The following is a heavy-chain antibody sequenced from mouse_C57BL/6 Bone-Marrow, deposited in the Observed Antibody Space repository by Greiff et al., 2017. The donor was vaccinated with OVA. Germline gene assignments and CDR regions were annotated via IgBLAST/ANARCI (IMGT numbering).Heavy chain of an antibody. J-gene: IGHJ2*01. Sequence: QVQLQQPGAELVKPGASVKMSCKASGYTFTSYWITWVKQRPGQGLEWIGDIYPGSGSTTYNEKFKSKATLTVDTSSSTAYMQLSSLTTEDTTVYYCAGGAQATGYWGQGTTLTVSS. CDR3: AGGAQATGY. CDR2: IYPGSGST. V-gene: IGHV1-55*01. D-gene: IGHD3-2*02. CDR1: GYTFTSYW.